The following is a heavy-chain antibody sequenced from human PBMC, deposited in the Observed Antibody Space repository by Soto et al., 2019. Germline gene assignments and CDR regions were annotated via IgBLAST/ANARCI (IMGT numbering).Heavy chain of an antibody. D-gene: IGHD2-21*02. V-gene: IGHV1-69*12. J-gene: IGHJ4*02. CDR3: ARDAADGDGGNSGEFDY. Sequence: QVQLVQSGAEVKKPGSSVKVSCKASGGTFSSYAISWVRQAPGQGLEWMGGIIPIFGTANYAQKFQGRVTITADESTSTAYMELSSLRSEDTAVYYCARDAADGDGGNSGEFDYWGQGTLVTVSS. CDR2: IIPIFGTA. CDR1: GGTFSSYA.